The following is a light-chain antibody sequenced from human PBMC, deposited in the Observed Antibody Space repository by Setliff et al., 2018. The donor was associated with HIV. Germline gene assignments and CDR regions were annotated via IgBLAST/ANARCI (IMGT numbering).Light chain of an antibody. CDR2: RSN. V-gene: IGLV1-47*01. CDR3: AAWDDSLSGYV. Sequence: QSVLTQPPSASGTPGQRVPVSCSGRSSNIGRNYVYWYQQLPGTAPKLLISRSNQRPSGVPDRFSGSKSGTSASLAISGLRSEDEADYYCAAWDDSLSGYVFGTGTKVTVL. CDR1: SSNIGRNY. J-gene: IGLJ1*01.